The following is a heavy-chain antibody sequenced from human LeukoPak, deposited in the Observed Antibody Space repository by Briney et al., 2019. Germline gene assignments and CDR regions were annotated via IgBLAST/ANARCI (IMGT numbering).Heavy chain of an antibody. Sequence: SETLSLTCAVYGGSFSGYYWSWIRQPPGKGLEWIGEINHSGSTNYNPSLKSRVTISVDTSKNQLSLKLSSVTAADTAVYFCARGPPTDYYDSSGSYYVFDYWGQGTRVTVSS. J-gene: IGHJ4*02. D-gene: IGHD3-22*01. CDR1: GGSFSGYY. V-gene: IGHV4-34*01. CDR2: INHSGST. CDR3: ARGPPTDYYDSSGSYYVFDY.